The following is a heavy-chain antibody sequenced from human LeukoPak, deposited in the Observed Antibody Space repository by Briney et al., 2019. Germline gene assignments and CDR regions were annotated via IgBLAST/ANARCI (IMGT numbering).Heavy chain of an antibody. CDR1: GYTFTGYY. V-gene: IGHV1-2*02. CDR2: INPNSGGT. J-gene: IGHJ6*02. Sequence: ASVKVSCKASGYTFTGYYMHWVRQAPGQGLEWMGWINPNSGGTNYAQKFQGRVTMTRDTSISTAYMELSRLRSDDTAVYYCARSIMIFGAVYGMDVWGQGTTVTVSS. CDR3: ARSIMIFGAVYGMDV. D-gene: IGHD3/OR15-3a*01.